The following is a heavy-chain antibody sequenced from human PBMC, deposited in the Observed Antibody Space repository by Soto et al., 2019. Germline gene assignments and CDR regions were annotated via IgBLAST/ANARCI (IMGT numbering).Heavy chain of an antibody. J-gene: IGHJ3*02. D-gene: IGHD3-10*01. V-gene: IGHV3-21*01. CDR2: ISGTTKYI. Sequence: EVQLVESGGGLVKPGGSLRLSCSASGFTFSSFNMHWVRQAPGKGLEWVSSISGTTKYIYYGDSVKGRFTISRDNAENLMFLQMNSLRVEDTAVYYGARSVLFRGLNRAFDIWGQGTLVTVSS. CDR3: ARSVLFRGLNRAFDI. CDR1: GFTFSSFN.